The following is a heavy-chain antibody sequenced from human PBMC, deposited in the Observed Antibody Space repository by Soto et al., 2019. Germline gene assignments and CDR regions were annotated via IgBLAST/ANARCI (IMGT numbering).Heavy chain of an antibody. CDR1: GGSISSYY. J-gene: IGHJ6*03. Sequence: SETLSLTCTVSGGSISSYYWSWIRQPPGKGLEWIGYIYYSGSTNYNPSLKSRVTISVDTSKNQFSLKLSSVTAADTAVYYCARVAAPSYYYYMDVWGKGTTVTVSS. CDR2: IYYSGST. V-gene: IGHV4-59*01. CDR3: ARVAAPSYYYYMDV. D-gene: IGHD2-15*01.